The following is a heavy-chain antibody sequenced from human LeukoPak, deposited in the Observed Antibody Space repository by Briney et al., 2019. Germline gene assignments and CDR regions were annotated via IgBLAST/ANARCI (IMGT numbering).Heavy chain of an antibody. CDR2: IYYTGST. J-gene: IGHJ6*03. CDR3: ARLXXXXXQGYNYNYHYMDX. V-gene: IGHV4-59*08. D-gene: IGHD1-1*01. CDR1: GASISSSY. Sequence: SETLSLTCTVSGASISSSYWSWIRQPPGKGLEWIGYIYYTGSTNYNPSLKSRVTISVDMSKNQFSLQLSSVTAADTAAYYCARLXXXXXQGYNYNYHYMDXWAKGTTVTXSS.